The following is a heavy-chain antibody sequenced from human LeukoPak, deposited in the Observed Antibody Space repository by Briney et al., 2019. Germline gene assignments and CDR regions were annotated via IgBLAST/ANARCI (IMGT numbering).Heavy chain of an antibody. CDR2: IYSGGRT. V-gene: IGHV3-66*01. CDR3: ARDQDDY. CDR1: GFTVSRSY. J-gene: IGHJ4*02. Sequence: GGSLRLSCAASGFTVSRSYMSWVRQAPRKGLEWVSVIYSGGRTYHADSVKGRFTISRDNSKNTVYLQMNGLRAEDTAVYYCARDQDDYWGQGTLVTVSS.